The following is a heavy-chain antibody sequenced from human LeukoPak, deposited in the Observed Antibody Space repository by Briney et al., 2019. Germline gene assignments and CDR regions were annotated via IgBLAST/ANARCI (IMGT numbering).Heavy chain of an antibody. CDR2: IKQDGSEK. CDR1: GFTFSSYW. D-gene: IGHD3-10*01. J-gene: IGHJ3*02. V-gene: IGHV3-7*01. CDR3: AAEVGSGPGAFDI. Sequence: HSGGPLRLSCAASGFTFSSYWMSWVRQAPGKGLEWVANIKQDGSEKYYVDSVKGRFTISRDNAKNSLYLQMNSLRAEDTAVYYCAAEVGSGPGAFDIWGQGTMVTVSS.